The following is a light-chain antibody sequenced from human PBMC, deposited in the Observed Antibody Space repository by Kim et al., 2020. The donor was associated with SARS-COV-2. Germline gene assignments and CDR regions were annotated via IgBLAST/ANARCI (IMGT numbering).Light chain of an antibody. Sequence: KVTISCYGTSSNIGNNYVSWYQQVPGTAPKLLIFENNKRPSGIPDRFSGSKSGTTATLGITGLQTGDEADYYCGTWDSSLSVVYVFGTGTKVTVL. J-gene: IGLJ1*01. CDR3: GTWDSSLSVVYV. CDR1: SSNIGNNY. V-gene: IGLV1-51*01. CDR2: ENN.